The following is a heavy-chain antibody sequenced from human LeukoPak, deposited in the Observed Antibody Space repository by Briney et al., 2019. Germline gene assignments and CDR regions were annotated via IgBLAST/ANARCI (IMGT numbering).Heavy chain of an antibody. J-gene: IGHJ4*02. D-gene: IGHD6-13*01. Sequence: GGSLRLSCAASEFTFRNYGLSWVRQAPGKGLEWVSGISGSGGTTNYADSVRGRFTSSRDNSNKTLYLQMKRLRAEDTAVYYCLYSIAAGGYWGQGTLVTVSS. CDR1: EFTFRNYG. V-gene: IGHV3-23*01. CDR2: ISGSGGTT. CDR3: LYSIAAGGY.